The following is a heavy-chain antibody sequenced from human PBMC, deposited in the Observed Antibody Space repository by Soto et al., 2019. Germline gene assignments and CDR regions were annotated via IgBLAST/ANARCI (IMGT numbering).Heavy chain of an antibody. CDR1: GFTFSSYG. V-gene: IGHV3-33*01. CDR3: AGGHYFGGYHHHHFKGV. Sequence: QVQLVESGGGVVQPGRSLRLSCAASGFTFSSYGMHWVRQAPGKGLEWVAVIWYDGSNKYYADSVKGRFTISRDNSKNTPYLPMDSPRAEDTAVFFFAGGHYFGGYHHHHFKGVLGKRTTVTVSS. D-gene: IGHD4-17*01. CDR2: IWYDGSNK. J-gene: IGHJ6*03.